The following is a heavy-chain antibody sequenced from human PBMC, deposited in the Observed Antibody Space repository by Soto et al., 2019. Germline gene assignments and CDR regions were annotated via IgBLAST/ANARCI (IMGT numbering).Heavy chain of an antibody. Sequence: GGSLRLSCAASGFTFSSYAMSWVRQAPGKGLEWVSAISGSGGSTYYADSVKGRFTISRDNSKNTLYLQMNSLRAEDTAVYYCAKAWGNVLLWFGELSKGYWGQGTLVTVSS. J-gene: IGHJ4*02. CDR1: GFTFSSYA. CDR2: ISGSGGST. D-gene: IGHD3-10*01. V-gene: IGHV3-23*01. CDR3: AKAWGNVLLWFGELSKGY.